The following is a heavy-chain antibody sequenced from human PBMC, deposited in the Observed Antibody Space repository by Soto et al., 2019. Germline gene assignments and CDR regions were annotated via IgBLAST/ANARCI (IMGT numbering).Heavy chain of an antibody. CDR2: ISARGGSS. J-gene: IGHJ4*02. Sequence: DVQLLESGGGLVQPGGSLRLSCAASGFSFSSYAMVWVRQAPGKGLERVAVISARGGSSYFSDSVKGRFILSRDNSKNVLSLEMNSLRAEDTAIYFCAKGSIEYSASVDNWGQGTLVVVSS. CDR1: GFSFSSYA. D-gene: IGHD5-12*01. CDR3: AKGSIEYSASVDN. V-gene: IGHV3-23*01.